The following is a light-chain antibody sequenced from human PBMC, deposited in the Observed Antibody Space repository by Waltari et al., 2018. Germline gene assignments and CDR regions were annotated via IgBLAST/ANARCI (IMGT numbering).Light chain of an antibody. Sequence: QSALTQPASVPGSPGQSIPISCTGTSSDVGGHNYVSWYQHHPGKAPKLMIYEVNNRPSGVSTRFSGSKSGNTASLTISDLQAEDEADYHCSSYTSSSTVVFGGGTKLTVL. CDR1: SSDVGGHNY. CDR3: SSYTSSSTVV. V-gene: IGLV2-14*01. CDR2: EVN. J-gene: IGLJ2*01.